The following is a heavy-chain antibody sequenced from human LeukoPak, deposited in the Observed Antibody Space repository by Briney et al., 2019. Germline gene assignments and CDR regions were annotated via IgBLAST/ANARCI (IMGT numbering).Heavy chain of an antibody. CDR3: AKDPGRRFRPAFDY. CDR1: GFTFSSYG. D-gene: IGHD3-16*01. J-gene: IGHJ4*02. Sequence: PGGSLRLSCAASGFTFSSYGMHWVRQAPGKGLEWVAFIRYDGSNKYYADSVKGRFTISRDNSKNTPYLQMNSLRAEDTAVYYCAKDPGRRFRPAFDYWGQGTLVTVSS. CDR2: IRYDGSNK. V-gene: IGHV3-30*02.